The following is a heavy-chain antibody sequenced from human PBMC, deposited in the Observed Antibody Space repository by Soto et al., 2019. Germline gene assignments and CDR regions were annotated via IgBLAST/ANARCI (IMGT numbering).Heavy chain of an antibody. D-gene: IGHD4-17*01. Sequence: GGSLRLSCAASGFTFSDYYMSWIRQAPGKGLEWVSYISSSGSTIYYADSVKGRFTISRDNAKNSLYLQMNSLRAEDTDVYYCASDLDGDYSYYGMDVWGQGTTVTVSS. CDR3: ASDLDGDYSYYGMDV. V-gene: IGHV3-11*04. J-gene: IGHJ6*02. CDR2: ISSSGSTI. CDR1: GFTFSDYY.